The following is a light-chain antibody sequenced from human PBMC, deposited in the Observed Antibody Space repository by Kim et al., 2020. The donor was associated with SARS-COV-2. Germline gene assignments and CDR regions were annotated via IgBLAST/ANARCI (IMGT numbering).Light chain of an antibody. Sequence: SVSPGQSATLSCSTNQDVSNNLAWYQQKPGQPPRPLIYSMSTRATGVPDRFSGSGSGIDFTLTINSLQSEDFAAYYCQQYNNWPRTFGQGTKVEI. CDR2: SMS. CDR3: QQYNNWPRT. CDR1: QDVSNN. V-gene: IGKV3-15*01. J-gene: IGKJ1*01.